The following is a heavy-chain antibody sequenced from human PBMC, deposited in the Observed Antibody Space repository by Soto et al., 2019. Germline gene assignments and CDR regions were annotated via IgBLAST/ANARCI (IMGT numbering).Heavy chain of an antibody. V-gene: IGHV3-23*01. D-gene: IGHD3-22*01. Sequence: ESGGGMVQPGGSLRLSCAASGFTFSNHAMSWVRQAPGKGLEWVSAISGSGRSTYYADSVKGRFIISRDNSNNTLHLQMNSLRAEDTAVFYCAKGQNYYDTTGRVGPWGQGTLVTVSS. J-gene: IGHJ5*02. CDR1: GFTFSNHA. CDR3: AKGQNYYDTTGRVGP. CDR2: ISGSGRST.